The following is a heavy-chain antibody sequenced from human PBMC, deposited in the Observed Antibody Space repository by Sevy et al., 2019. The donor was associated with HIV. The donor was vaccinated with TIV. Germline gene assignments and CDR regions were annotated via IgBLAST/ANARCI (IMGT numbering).Heavy chain of an antibody. CDR2: TSARDSST. CDR1: GFTFSDYA. V-gene: IGHV3-23*01. D-gene: IGHD2-2*01. CDR3: TKAPDPSCKSTRCYYLDY. Sequence: GGSLRLSCVASGFTFSDYAVSWVRQAPGKGLEWVAATSARDSSTYHATSVGGRFTISRDNSKNTLYLQMNSLRAEDTAVYYCTKAPDPSCKSTRCYYLDYWGQGALVTVSS. J-gene: IGHJ4*02.